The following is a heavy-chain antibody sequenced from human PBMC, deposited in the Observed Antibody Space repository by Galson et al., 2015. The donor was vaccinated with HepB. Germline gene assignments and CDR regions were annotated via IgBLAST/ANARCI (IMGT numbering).Heavy chain of an antibody. CDR3: AKVYSSGWFRYYYGMDV. V-gene: IGHV3-23*01. CDR2: ISGSGGNT. Sequence: SLRLSCAASGFTFSSYAMSWARQAPGKGLEWVSAISGSGGNTYYADSVKGRFTISRDNSKNTLYLQMNSLRAEETAVYYCAKVYSSGWFRYYYGMDVWGQGTTVTVSS. J-gene: IGHJ6*02. CDR1: GFTFSSYA. D-gene: IGHD6-19*01.